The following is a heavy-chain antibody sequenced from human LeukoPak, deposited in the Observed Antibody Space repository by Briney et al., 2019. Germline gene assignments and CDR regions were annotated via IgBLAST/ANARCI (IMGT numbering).Heavy chain of an antibody. V-gene: IGHV3-33*01. CDR1: GFTFSSYG. Sequence: GGSLRLSCAASGFTFSSYGMHWVRQAPGKGLEWVAVIWYDGSNKYYADSVKGRFTISRDNSKNTLYLQMNSLRAEDTAVCYCARSLMMYYYDSSGYYELDYWGQGTLVTVSS. J-gene: IGHJ4*02. CDR3: ARSLMMYYYDSSGYYELDY. D-gene: IGHD3-22*01. CDR2: IWYDGSNK.